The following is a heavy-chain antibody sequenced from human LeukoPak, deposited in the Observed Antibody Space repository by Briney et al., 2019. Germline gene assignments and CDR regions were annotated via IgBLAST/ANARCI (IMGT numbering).Heavy chain of an antibody. CDR1: GFTFDDYA. V-gene: IGHV3-9*01. CDR2: ISWNSGHI. D-gene: IGHD4-17*01. J-gene: IGHJ4*02. CDR3: AKAPAYGDYYFDY. Sequence: GGSLRLSCAASGFTFDDYAMHWVRQAPGKGLEWVSGISWNSGHIGYADSVKGRFTISRDNAKNSLYLQMNSLRAEDTALYYCAKAPAYGDYYFDYWGQGTLVTVSS.